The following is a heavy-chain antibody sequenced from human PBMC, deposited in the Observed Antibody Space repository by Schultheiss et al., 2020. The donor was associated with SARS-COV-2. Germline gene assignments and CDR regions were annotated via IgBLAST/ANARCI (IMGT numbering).Heavy chain of an antibody. Sequence: GESLKISCAASGFTFSRSVMSWVRQAPGKGLEWVSAISGSGGSTYYADSVKGRFTISRDNSKNTLYLQMNSLRAEDTAVYYCAKDRGLLDYWGQGTLVTVSS. J-gene: IGHJ4*02. CDR2: ISGSGGST. D-gene: IGHD3/OR15-3a*01. CDR1: GFTFSRSV. V-gene: IGHV3-23*01. CDR3: AKDRGLLDY.